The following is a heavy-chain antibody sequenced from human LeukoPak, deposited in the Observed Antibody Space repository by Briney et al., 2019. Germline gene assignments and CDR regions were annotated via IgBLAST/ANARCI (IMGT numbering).Heavy chain of an antibody. CDR3: ARKGSNWSTQFDY. CDR2: VYYSGST. D-gene: IGHD6-13*01. Sequence: PSETLSLTCTVSGDSITSYYWSWLRQPPGKGLEWIGYVYYSGSTSYNPSLKSRVTISVDTSKKQFSLRLSSVTAADTALYYCARKGSNWSTQFDYWGQGTLVTVSS. J-gene: IGHJ4*02. V-gene: IGHV4-59*08. CDR1: GDSITSYY.